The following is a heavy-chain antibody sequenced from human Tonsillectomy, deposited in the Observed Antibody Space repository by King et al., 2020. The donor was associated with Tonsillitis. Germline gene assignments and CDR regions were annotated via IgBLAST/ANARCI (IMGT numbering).Heavy chain of an antibody. CDR2: ISAYNDNT. CDR1: GYSLSSYG. V-gene: IGHV1-18*01. Sequence: VQLVESGAEVKKPGASVKLSCKASGYSLSSYGISWVRQAPGQGLEWMGWISAYNDNTTYAQKVQGRVTMTTDTSASTAYMELRSLRSDDTAVYYCARLISGRGDRGAVSDYYYYMDVWGKGTMVTVSS. J-gene: IGHJ6*03. CDR3: ARLISGRGDRGAVSDYYYYMDV. D-gene: IGHD1-26*01.